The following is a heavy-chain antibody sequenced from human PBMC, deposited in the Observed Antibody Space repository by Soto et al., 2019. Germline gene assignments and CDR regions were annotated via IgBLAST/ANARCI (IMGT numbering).Heavy chain of an antibody. J-gene: IGHJ5*02. D-gene: IGHD6-13*01. CDR1: GASMNSYH. CDR2: IHSSWST. Sequence: PSETLSLTCTVSGASMNSYHWSWIRQPAGKGLEWIGHIHSSWSTNYNPSLKSRVTMSVDTSKNQFSLRLMSLTAADTAVYYCARDQGVAAAGITWFDPWGQGSLVTVSS. CDR3: ARDQGVAAAGITWFDP. V-gene: IGHV4-4*07.